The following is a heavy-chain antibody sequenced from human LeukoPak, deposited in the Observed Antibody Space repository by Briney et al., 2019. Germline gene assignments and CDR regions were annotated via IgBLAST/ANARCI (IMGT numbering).Heavy chain of an antibody. CDR2: ISGSGGST. Sequence: AGGSLRLSCAASGFTFSSYAMSWVRQAPGKGLEWVSAISGSGGSTYYADSVKGRFTISRDNSKNTLYLQMNSLKTEDTAVYYCTRHLAAAAYWGQGTLVTVSS. D-gene: IGHD6-13*01. J-gene: IGHJ4*02. CDR1: GFTFSSYA. CDR3: TRHLAAAAY. V-gene: IGHV3-23*01.